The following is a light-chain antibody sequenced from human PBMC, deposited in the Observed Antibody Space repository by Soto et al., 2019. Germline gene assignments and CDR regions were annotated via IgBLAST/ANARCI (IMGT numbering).Light chain of an antibody. CDR1: QSLLHSNGYNY. J-gene: IGKJ5*01. V-gene: IGKV2-28*01. CDR3: MQPLKTPPIT. CDR2: LGF. Sequence: DIVMTQSPLSLPVTPGEPASISCRSSQSLLHSNGYNYLDWYLQKPGQSPQLLIYLGFSRASGVPDRFSGSGSGTDFTLEISRVEAEDVGVYYCMQPLKTPPITFGQGTRLEIK.